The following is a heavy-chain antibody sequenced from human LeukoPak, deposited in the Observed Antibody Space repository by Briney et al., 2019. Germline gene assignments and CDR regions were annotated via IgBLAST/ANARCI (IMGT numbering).Heavy chain of an antibody. Sequence: SETLSLTCTVSGGSVSSGSYYWSWIRQPPGKGLEWIGYIYYSGSTNYNPSLKSRVTISVDTSKNQFSLKLSSVTAADTAVYYCAREYSSGWHNWFDPWGQGTLVTVSS. CDR2: IYYSGST. V-gene: IGHV4-61*01. D-gene: IGHD6-19*01. J-gene: IGHJ5*02. CDR3: AREYSSGWHNWFDP. CDR1: GGSVSSGSYY.